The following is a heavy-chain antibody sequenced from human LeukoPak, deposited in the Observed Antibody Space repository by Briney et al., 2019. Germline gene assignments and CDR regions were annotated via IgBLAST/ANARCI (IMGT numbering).Heavy chain of an antibody. J-gene: IGHJ4*02. CDR2: ISSTGTNI. Sequence: PGGSLRHSCAATGFTFSSYEMHWVRPAPGKGLEWLSYISSTGTNIYYADSVKGRFTISRDNAKNSLYLQMNSLGAEDTALYYCARDPPYSGHYFDYWGQGTLVTVAS. CDR3: ARDPPYSGHYFDY. V-gene: IGHV3-48*03. CDR1: GFTFSSYE. D-gene: IGHD1-26*01.